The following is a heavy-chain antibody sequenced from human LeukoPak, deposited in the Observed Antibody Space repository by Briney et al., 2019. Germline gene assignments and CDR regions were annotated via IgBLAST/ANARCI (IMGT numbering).Heavy chain of an antibody. V-gene: IGHV4-4*07. D-gene: IGHD2-2*01. Sequence: SSETLSLTCTVSGGSIRSNYWSWIRQPAGKGLEWIGRIYTSGSTNYNPSLKSRVAMSLDTSKKQFSLKLRSVTAADTAVYYCARGDCSSTSCPYYYYGMDVWGQGTTVTVSS. CDR1: GGSIRSNY. J-gene: IGHJ6*02. CDR2: IYTSGST. CDR3: ARGDCSSTSCPYYYYGMDV.